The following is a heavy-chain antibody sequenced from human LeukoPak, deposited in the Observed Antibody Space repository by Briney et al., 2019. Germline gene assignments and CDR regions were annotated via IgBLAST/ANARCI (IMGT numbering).Heavy chain of an antibody. CDR3: ARGSALYTNDLDY. CDR1: GGTFSSYA. V-gene: IGHV1-69*13. Sequence: GASVKVSCKASGGTFSSYAISWVRQAPGQGLEWMGGIIPIFGTANYAQKFQGRVTITADESTSTAYMELSSLRSEDTAVYYCARGSALYTNDLDYWGQGTLVTVSS. J-gene: IGHJ4*02. D-gene: IGHD1-1*01. CDR2: IIPIFGTA.